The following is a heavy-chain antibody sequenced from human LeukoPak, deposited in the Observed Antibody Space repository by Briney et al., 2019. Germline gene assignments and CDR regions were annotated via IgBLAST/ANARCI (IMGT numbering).Heavy chain of an antibody. D-gene: IGHD3-22*01. CDR1: GGSIGNYY. Sequence: PSETLSLTCTVSGGSIGNYYYTWIRQPPGKALDWIGYIYYSGSTNYNPSLKSRVTISIDTSRNQFSLKLTSVTAADTAVYYCARDTYYYDSSGQSSYFDYWGQGTLVTVSS. CDR3: ARDTYYYDSSGQSSYFDY. V-gene: IGHV4-59*01. J-gene: IGHJ4*02. CDR2: IYYSGST.